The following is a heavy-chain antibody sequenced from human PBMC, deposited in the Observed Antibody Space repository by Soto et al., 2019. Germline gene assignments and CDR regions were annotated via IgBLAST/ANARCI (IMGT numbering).Heavy chain of an antibody. CDR1: GFTFSSYG. CDR3: ARDALSGYYNWFDP. CDR2: IWYDGSNK. V-gene: IGHV3-33*01. D-gene: IGHD3-22*01. Sequence: QVQLVESGGGVVQPGGSLRLSCAASGFTFSSYGMHWVRQAPGKGLEWVAVIWYDGSNKYYADSVKGRFTISRDNSKNTLYLQMNSLRAEDTAVYYCARDALSGYYNWFDPWGQGTLVTVSS. J-gene: IGHJ5*02.